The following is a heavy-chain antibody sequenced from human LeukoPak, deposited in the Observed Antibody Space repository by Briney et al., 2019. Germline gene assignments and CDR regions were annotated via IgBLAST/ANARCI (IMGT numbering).Heavy chain of an antibody. CDR1: GFTVTTNY. J-gene: IGHJ3*02. Sequence: GGSLELSCAASGFTVTTNYMSWVRQAPGKGLEWVSVIYSDDKTYYADFVKGRFTISRHNSRNTVFLQMNSLGPEDTAVYYCARVSEHSTSPHTFDIWGQGTMVTVSS. V-gene: IGHV3-53*04. D-gene: IGHD6-13*01. CDR3: ARVSEHSTSPHTFDI. CDR2: IYSDDKT.